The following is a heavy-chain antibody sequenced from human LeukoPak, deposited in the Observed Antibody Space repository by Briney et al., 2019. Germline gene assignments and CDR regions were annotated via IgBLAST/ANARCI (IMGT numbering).Heavy chain of an antibody. D-gene: IGHD3-10*01. CDR2: INHSGGA. J-gene: IGHJ5*01. CDR3: ARRPRGVIIKTWFDS. CDR1: DGSFSGYY. Sequence: SETLPLTCAVYDGSFSGYYCSWIRQPPGKGLEWIGEINHSGGANYNPSLKSRVTILLDTSKNQFSLNQSSVTAADTAVYYCARRPRGVIIKTWFDSWGQGTLVTVSS. V-gene: IGHV4-34*01.